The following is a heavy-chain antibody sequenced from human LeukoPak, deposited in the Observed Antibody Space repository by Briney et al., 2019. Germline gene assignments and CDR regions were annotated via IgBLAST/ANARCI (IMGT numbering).Heavy chain of an antibody. D-gene: IGHD1-26*01. J-gene: IGHJ4*02. CDR1: GFTFSSYS. CDR2: ISSSSSNI. V-gene: IGHV3-48*01. Sequence: GGSLRLSCAASGFTFSSYSMNWVRQAPGKGLEWVSYISSSSSNIYYADSVKGRFTISRDNAKNSLYLQMNSLRAEDTAVYYCARAGRGSGSYYSVDYWGQGTLVTVSS. CDR3: ARAGRGSGSYYSVDY.